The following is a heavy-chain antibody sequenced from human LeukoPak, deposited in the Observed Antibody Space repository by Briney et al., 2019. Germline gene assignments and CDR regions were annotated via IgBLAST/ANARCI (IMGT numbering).Heavy chain of an antibody. CDR3: SRDLRMGPTKLDH. J-gene: IGHJ4*02. CDR1: GFTFSSYW. CDR2: IRSKTYGGTT. V-gene: IGHV3-49*03. Sequence: PGGSLRLSCAASGFTFSSYWMSWFRQAPGKGLDGVGFIRSKTYGGTTEYAASEKGRFTISRDDSKRIAYLQMNSLKTEDTAVYYCSRDLRMGPTKLDHWGQGTLVTVSS. D-gene: IGHD1-26*01.